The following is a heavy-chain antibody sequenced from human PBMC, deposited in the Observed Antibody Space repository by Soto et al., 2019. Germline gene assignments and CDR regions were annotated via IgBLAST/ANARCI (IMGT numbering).Heavy chain of an antibody. CDR3: AKDGSDYYDSSGLFDY. CDR1: GFTFSSYG. V-gene: IGHV3-30*18. Sequence: GGSLRLSCAASGFTFSSYGMHWVRQAPGKGLEWVAVISYDGSNKYYADSVKGRFTISRDNSKNTLYLQMNSLRAEDTAVYYCAKDGSDYYDSSGLFDYWGQGTLVTVSS. J-gene: IGHJ4*02. CDR2: ISYDGSNK. D-gene: IGHD3-22*01.